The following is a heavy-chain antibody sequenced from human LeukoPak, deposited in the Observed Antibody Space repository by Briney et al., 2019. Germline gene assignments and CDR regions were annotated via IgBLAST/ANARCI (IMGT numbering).Heavy chain of an antibody. CDR2: IIPIFCTA. CDR1: GGTFSSYA. Sequence: SVKVSCKASGGTFSSYAISWVRQAPGQGLEWMGGIIPIFCTANYAQKFQGRVTITTDESTSTAYMELSSLRSEDTAVYYCASSGHYCSSTSCRPSNAFDIWGQGTMVTVSS. D-gene: IGHD2-2*01. J-gene: IGHJ3*02. CDR3: ASSGHYCSSTSCRPSNAFDI. V-gene: IGHV1-69*05.